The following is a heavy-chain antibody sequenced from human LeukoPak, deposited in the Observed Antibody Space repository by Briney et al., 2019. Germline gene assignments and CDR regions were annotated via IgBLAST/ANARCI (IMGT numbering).Heavy chain of an antibody. Sequence: ASVKVSCKASGYNFTSNYIHWVRQAPGQGLEWMGWISAYNGNTNYAQKLQGRVTMTTDTSTSTAYMELRSLRSDDTAVYYCARTPGPLSSDFDYWGQGTLVTVSS. CDR3: ARTPGPLSSDFDY. CDR2: ISAYNGNT. CDR1: GYNFTSNY. D-gene: IGHD6-6*01. J-gene: IGHJ4*02. V-gene: IGHV1-18*04.